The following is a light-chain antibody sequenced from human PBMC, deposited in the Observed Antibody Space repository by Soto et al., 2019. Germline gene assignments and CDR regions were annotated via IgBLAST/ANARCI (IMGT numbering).Light chain of an antibody. CDR3: AGWDDSLSGVV. Sequence: QSVLTQPPSASGTPGQRVTISCSGSSSNIGSNYVYWYQQVPGTAPKLLIYRNNQRPSGVPDRFSGSKSGTSASLAISGLRSEDEAGYYCAGWDDSLSGVVFGGGTKLTVL. J-gene: IGLJ2*01. V-gene: IGLV1-47*01. CDR1: SSNIGSNY. CDR2: RNN.